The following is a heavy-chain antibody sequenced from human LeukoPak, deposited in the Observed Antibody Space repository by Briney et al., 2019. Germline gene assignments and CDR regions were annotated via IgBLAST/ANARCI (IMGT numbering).Heavy chain of an antibody. CDR1: GFTFSSYW. Sequence: GGSLRLSCAASGFTFSSYWMHWVRQAPGKGLVWVSRINSGGSSTSYADSVKGRFTISRDNAKNTLYLQMNSLRAEDTAVYYCARDLRIWFGELSYFDYWGQGTLVTVSS. J-gene: IGHJ4*02. CDR2: INSGGSST. V-gene: IGHV3-74*01. CDR3: ARDLRIWFGELSYFDY. D-gene: IGHD3-10*01.